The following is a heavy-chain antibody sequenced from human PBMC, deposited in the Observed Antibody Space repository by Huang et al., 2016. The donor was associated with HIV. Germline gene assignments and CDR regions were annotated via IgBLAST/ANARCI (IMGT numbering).Heavy chain of an antibody. CDR2: TYPCDSDT. CDR3: ARQGLWLPPTDPFDY. CDR1: GYNFDRYW. D-gene: IGHD3-10*01. J-gene: IGHJ4*02. V-gene: IGHV5-51*01. Sequence: LVQSGAEVKEPGESLKISCQASGYNFDRYWIGWVRQMPGKGVEWMGVTYPCDSDTRDDPSFQGHVTISADQSINTAYLQWSSLKASDTAIYFCARQGLWLPPTDPFDYWGQGTPVTVSA.